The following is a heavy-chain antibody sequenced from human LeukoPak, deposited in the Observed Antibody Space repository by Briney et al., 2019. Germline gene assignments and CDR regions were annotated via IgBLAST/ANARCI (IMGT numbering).Heavy chain of an antibody. V-gene: IGHV1-24*01. D-gene: IGHD3-10*01. CDR1: GYTLTELS. J-gene: IGHJ6*02. CDR2: FDPEDGET. CDR3: ATAALWFGASRAYYYGMDV. Sequence: GASVKVSCKVSGYTLTELSMHWVRQAPGKGLEWMGGFDPEDGETIYAQKFQGRVTMTEDTSTDTAYMELSSLRSEDTAVYYCATAALWFGASRAYYYGMDVWGQGTTVTVSS.